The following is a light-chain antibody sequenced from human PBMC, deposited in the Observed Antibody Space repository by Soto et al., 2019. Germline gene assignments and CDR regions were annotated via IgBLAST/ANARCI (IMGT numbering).Light chain of an antibody. CDR2: DAS. CDR1: QSSSTS. V-gene: IGKV1-5*01. CDR3: QQYDSYSGT. J-gene: IGKJ1*01. Sequence: DIQMTQSPSTLSGSVGDRVTITCRASQSSSTSLAWYQQQPGKAPKLLMYDASNLERGVPSRFSGSGSGTEFTLTSSGLQPDDFATYYCQQYDSYSGTFGQGSKV.